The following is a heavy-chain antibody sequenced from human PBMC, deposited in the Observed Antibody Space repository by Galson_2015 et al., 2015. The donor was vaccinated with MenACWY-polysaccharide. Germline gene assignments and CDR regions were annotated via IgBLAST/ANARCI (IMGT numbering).Heavy chain of an antibody. J-gene: IGHJ6*02. CDR2: ITGSGGAT. Sequence: SLRLSCAASGFTFSSYWMHWVRQAPGKGLVWVSTITGSGGATYYVDSVKGRFTISRDNSKNTLYLQMNSLRVEDTALYYCAKRARVVAAAWYGMDVWGQGTTVTVSS. CDR3: AKRARVVAAAWYGMDV. D-gene: IGHD2-15*01. V-gene: IGHV3-23*01. CDR1: GFTFSSYW.